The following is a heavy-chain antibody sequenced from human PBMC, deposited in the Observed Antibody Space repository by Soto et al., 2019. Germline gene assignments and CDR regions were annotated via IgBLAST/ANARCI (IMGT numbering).Heavy chain of an antibody. Sequence: SVKVSCKASGGTFSSYTISWVRQAPGQGPEWMGRIIPILGIANYAQKFQGRVTITADKSTSTAYMELSSLRSEDTAVYYCAGERLYYDILTGYYAHLDYWGQGTLVTVSS. J-gene: IGHJ4*02. V-gene: IGHV1-69*02. CDR3: AGERLYYDILTGYYAHLDY. CDR1: GGTFSSYT. D-gene: IGHD3-9*01. CDR2: IIPILGIA.